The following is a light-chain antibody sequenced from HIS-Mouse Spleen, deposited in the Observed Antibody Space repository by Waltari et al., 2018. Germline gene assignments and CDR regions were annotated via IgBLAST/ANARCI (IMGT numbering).Light chain of an antibody. J-gene: IGLJ2*01. CDR2: EVS. Sequence: QSALTQPPSASGSPGQSVTISCTGTSSDVGGYNYVSWYQQHPGKAPKLMIYEVSKRPYWVPCRFSGSKSGNTACLTVSGLQAEDEADYYGSSYAGSNNSDVVFGGGTKLTVL. V-gene: IGLV2-8*01. CDR1: SSDVGGYNY. CDR3: SSYAGSNNSDVV.